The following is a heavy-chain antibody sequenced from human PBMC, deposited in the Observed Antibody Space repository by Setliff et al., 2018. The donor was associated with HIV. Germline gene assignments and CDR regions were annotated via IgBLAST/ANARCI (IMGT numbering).Heavy chain of an antibody. CDR3: ARDRHGSGTGNWFDP. V-gene: IGHV4-31*03. D-gene: IGHD3-10*01. J-gene: IGHJ5*02. Sequence: SETLSLTCTVSGGSISSGDYYWTWIRQHPGKGLEWLGYIYYSGNTYYNPSLKGRVTISVDTSNNQLSLKLSSVTAADTAVYYCARDRHGSGTGNWFDPWGQGTLVTVSS. CDR2: IYYSGNT. CDR1: GGSISSGDYY.